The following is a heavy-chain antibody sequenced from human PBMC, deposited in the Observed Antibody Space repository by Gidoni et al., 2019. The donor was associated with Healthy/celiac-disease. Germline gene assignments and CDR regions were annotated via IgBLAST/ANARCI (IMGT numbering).Heavy chain of an antibody. V-gene: IGHV4-34*01. CDR3: ARVGPRGGYDRSNDY. J-gene: IGHJ4*02. CDR1: GGSFSGYY. CDR2: INHSGST. Sequence: QVQLQQWGAGLLKPSETLSLTCAVYGGSFSGYYWSWIRQPPGKGLEWIVEINHSGSTNYNPSLKSRVTISVDTSKNQFSLKLSSVTAADTAVYYCARVGPRGGYDRSNDYWGQGTLVTVSS. D-gene: IGHD5-12*01.